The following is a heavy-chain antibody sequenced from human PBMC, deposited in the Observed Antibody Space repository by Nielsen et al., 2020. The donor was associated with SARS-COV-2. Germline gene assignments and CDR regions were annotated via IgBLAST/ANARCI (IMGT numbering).Heavy chain of an antibody. Sequence: ESLKISCAASGFTFSNAWMSWVRQPPGKGLEWIGEINHSGSTNYNPSLKSRVTISVDTSKNQFSLKLSSVTAADTAVYYCARGPGGPFVSVWGQGTTVTVSS. J-gene: IGHJ6*02. CDR1: GFTFSNAW. V-gene: IGHV4-34*01. CDR3: ARGPGGPFVSV. CDR2: INHSGST. D-gene: IGHD2-15*01.